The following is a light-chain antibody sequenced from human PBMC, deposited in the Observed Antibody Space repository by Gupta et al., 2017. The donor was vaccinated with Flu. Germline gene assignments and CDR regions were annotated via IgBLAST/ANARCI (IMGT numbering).Light chain of an antibody. CDR2: GNS. J-gene: IGLJ3*02. CDR1: RSNIGAGHD. CDR3: QSYDSSLSVWV. Sequence: SALSPPPPVSGAPGQRVPISCTGSRSNIGAGHDVHWYQQLPGTAPKLLIYGNSNRPSGVPDRFSGSKSGTSASLAITRLQAEDEADYYCQSYDSSLSVWVFGGGTKLTVL. V-gene: IGLV1-40*01.